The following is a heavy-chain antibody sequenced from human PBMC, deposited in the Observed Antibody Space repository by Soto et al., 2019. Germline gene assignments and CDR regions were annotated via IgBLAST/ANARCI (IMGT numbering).Heavy chain of an antibody. CDR1: GGSISSSSYY. CDR2: IYYSGST. CDR3: ARHSKYCSSTSCYDWFDP. D-gene: IGHD2-2*01. V-gene: IGHV4-39*01. J-gene: IGHJ5*02. Sequence: SETLSLTCTVSGGSISSSSYYWGWIRQPPGKGLEWIGSIYYSGSTYYNPSLKSRVTISVDTSKNQFSLKLSSVTAADTAVYYCARHSKYCSSTSCYDWFDPWGQGTLVTVSS.